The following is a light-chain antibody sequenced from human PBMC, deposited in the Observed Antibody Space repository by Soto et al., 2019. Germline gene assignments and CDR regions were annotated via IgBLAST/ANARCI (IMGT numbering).Light chain of an antibody. J-gene: IGKJ3*01. V-gene: IGKV3-20*01. Sequence: EIVLTQSPGTLSLSPGERATLSCRASQSVSSSYLAWYQQKPGQAPRLLISGASSRATGIQDTFSVSGSGPNFTLTIGRLEPDDFALYYCQQYGSSRLTFGPGPKVDIK. CDR1: QSVSSSY. CDR2: GAS. CDR3: QQYGSSRLT.